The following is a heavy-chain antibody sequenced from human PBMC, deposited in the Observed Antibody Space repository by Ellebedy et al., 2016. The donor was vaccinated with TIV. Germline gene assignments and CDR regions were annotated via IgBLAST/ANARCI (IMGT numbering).Heavy chain of an antibody. D-gene: IGHD2-2*01. J-gene: IGHJ6*02. CDR3: ARPTVPATICGACGMDV. CDR1: GFTVSSNF. V-gene: IGHV3-53*01. Sequence: GESLKISCAASGFTVSSNFMTWVRQAPGKGLEWVSVIYGGGTIRYADSVKGRFTSSRDNSKNTVDLQMNSRRAEDTAVYYCARPTVPATICGACGMDVWGQGTTVIVSS. CDR2: IYGGGTI.